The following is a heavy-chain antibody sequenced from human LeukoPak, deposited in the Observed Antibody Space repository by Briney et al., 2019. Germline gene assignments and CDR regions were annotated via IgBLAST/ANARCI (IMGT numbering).Heavy chain of an antibody. D-gene: IGHD2-2*02. CDR2: IYYSGST. J-gene: IGHJ4*02. Sequence: MPSETLSLTCTVSGGSISSGGYYWSWIRQHPGKGLEWIGYIYYSGSTYYNPSLKSRVTISVDTSKNQFSLKLSSVTAADTAVYYCARELGYCSSTSCYTTLSGSYYDYWGQGTLVTVSS. CDR3: ARELGYCSSTSCYTTLSGSYYDY. CDR1: GGSISSGGYY. V-gene: IGHV4-31*03.